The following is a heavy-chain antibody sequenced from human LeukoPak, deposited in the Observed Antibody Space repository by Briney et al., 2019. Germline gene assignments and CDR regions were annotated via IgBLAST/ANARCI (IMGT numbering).Heavy chain of an antibody. D-gene: IGHD6-13*01. V-gene: IGHV3-7*04. CDR1: GFTFSSSW. J-gene: IGHJ4*02. CDR2: IKQDGSER. Sequence: GGSLRLSCAASGFTFSSSWMNWVRLAPGKGLEWVANIKQDGSERYYVDSVKGRFTISRDNAKNSLYLQMNSLRAEDTAVYFCAREYRISSFDFWGQGTLVTVSS. CDR3: AREYRISSFDF.